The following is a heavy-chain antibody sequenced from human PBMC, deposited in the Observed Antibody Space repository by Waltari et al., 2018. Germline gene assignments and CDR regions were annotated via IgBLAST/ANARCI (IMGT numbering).Heavy chain of an antibody. Sequence: EVQLVESGGGLVQPGGSLRLSCVASGFTFGSHWMSWVRQAPEKGLEWVADIKQAGAQKYYVDSVKGRFTVSRDNHKNSLFLQMNSLRAEDTAVYYCARALPGEITVYDYWAQGALVTVSS. D-gene: IGHD3-10*01. CDR1: GFTFGSHW. CDR3: ARALPGEITVYDY. J-gene: IGHJ4*02. V-gene: IGHV3-7*01. CDR2: IKQAGAQK.